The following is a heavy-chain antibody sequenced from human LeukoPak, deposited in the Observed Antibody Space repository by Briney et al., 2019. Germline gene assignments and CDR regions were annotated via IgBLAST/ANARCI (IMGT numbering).Heavy chain of an antibody. D-gene: IGHD3-9*01. Sequence: GGPLRLSCAASGFSFSKFGIHWVRQAPGKGLEGVAFIWYEGSPEYYADSVKGRFTISRDNSKNTLYLQMNSLRAEDTALYYCARGGPTYYDILTGYYYDDAFDIWGQGTMVTVSS. V-gene: IGHV3-33*01. CDR1: GFSFSKFG. J-gene: IGHJ3*02. CDR2: IWYEGSPE. CDR3: ARGGPTYYDILTGYYYDDAFDI.